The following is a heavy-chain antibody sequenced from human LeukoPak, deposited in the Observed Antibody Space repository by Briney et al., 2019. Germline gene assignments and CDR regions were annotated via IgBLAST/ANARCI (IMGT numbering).Heavy chain of an antibody. CDR3: ARGYYDSSGYYYGVSL. Sequence: SETLSLTCTVSGGSISSGSYYWSWIRQPAGKGLEWIGRIYTSGSTNYNPSLKSRVTISVDTSKNQFSLKLSSVTAADTVVYYCARGYYDSSGYYYGVSLWGQGTLVTVSS. CDR2: IYTSGST. J-gene: IGHJ4*02. V-gene: IGHV4-61*02. D-gene: IGHD3-22*01. CDR1: GGSISSGSYY.